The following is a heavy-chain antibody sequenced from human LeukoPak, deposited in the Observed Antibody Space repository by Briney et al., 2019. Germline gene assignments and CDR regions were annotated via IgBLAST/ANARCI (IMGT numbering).Heavy chain of an antibody. CDR1: GFTFSSYE. CDR2: IGAISTML. D-gene: IGHD2-2*01. J-gene: IGHJ4*02. V-gene: IGHV3-48*02. CDR3: ARDTPVPTIIPGV. Sequence: PGGSLRLSCAASGFTFSSYEMNWVRQAPGKGLEWLGCIGAISTMLHYADSVKGRFTISRDDAKNSLYLQMSSLRHGDTAVYYCARDTPVPTIIPGVWGQGTLVAVSS.